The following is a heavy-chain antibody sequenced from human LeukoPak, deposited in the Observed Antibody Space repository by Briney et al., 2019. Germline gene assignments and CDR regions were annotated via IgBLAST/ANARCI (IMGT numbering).Heavy chain of an antibody. CDR2: IKQDGSEK. J-gene: IGHJ4*02. CDR1: GFTFSSYW. CDR3: ARDRHSANYD. D-gene: IGHD1-26*01. Sequence: PGGSLRLSCAASGFTFSSYWMSWVRQAPVKGLEWVANIKQDGSEKYYVDSVKGRFTIFRDNVKNSLYLQMNSLRGEDTAVYYCARDRHSANYDWGQGTLVTVSS. V-gene: IGHV3-7*01.